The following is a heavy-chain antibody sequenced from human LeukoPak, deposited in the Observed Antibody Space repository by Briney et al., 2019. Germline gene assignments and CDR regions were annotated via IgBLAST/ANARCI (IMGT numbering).Heavy chain of an antibody. CDR1: GFTFDDYA. CDR3: AKAFSSYYDSGGPLDY. V-gene: IGHV3-9*01. Sequence: GRSLRLSCAASGFTFDDYAMHWVRQAPGKGLEWVSGISWNSGSIGYADSVKGRFTISRDNAKNSLYLQMNSLRAEDTALYYCAKAFSSYYDSGGPLDYWGQGTLVTVSS. CDR2: ISWNSGSI. J-gene: IGHJ4*02. D-gene: IGHD3-22*01.